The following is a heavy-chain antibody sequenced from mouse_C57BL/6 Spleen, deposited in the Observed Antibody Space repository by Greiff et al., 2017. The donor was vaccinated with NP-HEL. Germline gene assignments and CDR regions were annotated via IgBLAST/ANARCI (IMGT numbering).Heavy chain of an antibody. Sequence: VKLQQPGAELVKPGASVKLSCKASGYTFTSYWMHWVKQRPGRGLEWIGRIDPNSGGTKYNEKFKSKATLTVDKPSSTAYMQLSSLTSEDSAVYYCAREEKGYYGSSYDYAMDYWGQGTSVTVSS. CDR1: GYTFTSYW. CDR3: AREEKGYYGSSYDYAMDY. D-gene: IGHD1-1*01. J-gene: IGHJ4*01. CDR2: IDPNSGGT. V-gene: IGHV1-72*01.